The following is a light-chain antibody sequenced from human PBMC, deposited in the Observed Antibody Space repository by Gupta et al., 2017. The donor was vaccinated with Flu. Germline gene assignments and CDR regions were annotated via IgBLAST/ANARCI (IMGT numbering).Light chain of an antibody. J-gene: IGLJ1*01. CDR3: SSYAVFTTFV. Sequence: QSALTQPASLSGSPGQSITVSRHGTSSDVGKYNLVSWYQHHPGKGPKLLIYEDVKRRSGVSNRFSGSKSGNTASLTISGLQAEDEGDYHCSSYAVFTTFVFGTGTKVTVL. CDR1: SSDVGKYNL. CDR2: EDV. V-gene: IGLV2-23*02.